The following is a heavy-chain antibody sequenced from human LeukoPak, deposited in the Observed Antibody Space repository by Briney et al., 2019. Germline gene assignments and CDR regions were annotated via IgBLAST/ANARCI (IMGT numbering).Heavy chain of an antibody. CDR1: GFTFSSYS. CDR3: ARDPADGQLWSLFDY. J-gene: IGHJ4*02. Sequence: TGGSLRPSCAASGFTFSSYSMNWVRQAPGKGLEWVSSISSSSSYIYYADSVKGRFTISRDNAKNSLYLQMNSLRAEDTAVYYCARDPADGQLWSLFDYWGQGTLVTVSS. CDR2: ISSSSSYI. D-gene: IGHD5-18*01. V-gene: IGHV3-21*01.